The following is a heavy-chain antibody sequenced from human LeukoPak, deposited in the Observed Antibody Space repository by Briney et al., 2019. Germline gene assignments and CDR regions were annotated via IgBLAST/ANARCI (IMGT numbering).Heavy chain of an antibody. CDR3: AKDSLNSIAAAGTDFDY. J-gene: IGHJ4*02. D-gene: IGHD6-13*01. CDR1: GFTFDDYA. V-gene: IGHV3-9*01. Sequence: GGSLRLSCAASGFTFDDYAMHWVRQAPGKGLEWVSGISWNSGSMGYADSVKGRFTISRDNAKNSLYLQMNSLRAEDTALYYCAKDSLNSIAAAGTDFDYWGQGTLVTVSS. CDR2: ISWNSGSM.